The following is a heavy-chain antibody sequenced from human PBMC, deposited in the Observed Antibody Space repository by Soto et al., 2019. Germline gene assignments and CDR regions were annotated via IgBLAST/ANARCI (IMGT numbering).Heavy chain of an antibody. CDR1: GFTFSSYG. Sequence: GGSLRLSCAASGFTFSSYGMHWVRQAPGKGLEWVAVIWYDGSNKYYADSVKGRFTISRDNSKNTLYLQMNSLRAEDTAVYYCARGGKFGELELYGYWGQGTLVTVSS. V-gene: IGHV3-33*01. D-gene: IGHD1-7*01. CDR3: ARGGKFGELELYGY. CDR2: IWYDGSNK. J-gene: IGHJ4*02.